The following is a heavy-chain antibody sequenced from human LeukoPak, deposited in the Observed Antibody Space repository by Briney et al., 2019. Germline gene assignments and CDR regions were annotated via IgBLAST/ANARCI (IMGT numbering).Heavy chain of an antibody. J-gene: IGHJ4*02. V-gene: IGHV1-2*02. Sequence: ASVKVSCKASGYTFTGYYMHWVRQAPGQGLEWMGWINPNSGGTNYAQKFQGRVTMTRDTSISTAYMELSRLRSDDTAVYYCARDFGAWIQLWFGFDHWGQGTLVTVSS. CDR2: INPNSGGT. CDR1: GYTFTGYY. D-gene: IGHD5-18*01. CDR3: ARDFGAWIQLWFGFDH.